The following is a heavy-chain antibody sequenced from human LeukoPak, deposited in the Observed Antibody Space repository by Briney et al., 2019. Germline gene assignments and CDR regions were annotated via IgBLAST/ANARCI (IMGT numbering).Heavy chain of an antibody. Sequence: GASVRVSCKASGYTFTGYYMHWVRQAPGQGLAWMGWINPNSGVTNYAQRFQGRVTMTRDTSISTAYMDLSRLRYDDTAVYYCARDRDGYCTNGVCYFDYWGQGTLVTVSS. D-gene: IGHD2-8*01. J-gene: IGHJ4*02. V-gene: IGHV1-2*02. CDR1: GYTFTGYY. CDR2: INPNSGVT. CDR3: ARDRDGYCTNGVCYFDY.